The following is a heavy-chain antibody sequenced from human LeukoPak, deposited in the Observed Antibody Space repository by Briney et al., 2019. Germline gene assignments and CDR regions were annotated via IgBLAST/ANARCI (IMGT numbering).Heavy chain of an antibody. Sequence: SETLSLTCAVYGGSFSGYYWSWIRQPPGEGLEWIGEINHSGSTNYNPSLKSRVTISVDTSKNQFSLKLSSVTAADTAVYYCARGLPLYCSSTSCYAPGSDWLDPWGQGTLVTVSS. CDR1: GGSFSGYY. J-gene: IGHJ5*02. CDR2: INHSGST. D-gene: IGHD2-2*01. V-gene: IGHV4-34*01. CDR3: ARGLPLYCSSTSCYAPGSDWLDP.